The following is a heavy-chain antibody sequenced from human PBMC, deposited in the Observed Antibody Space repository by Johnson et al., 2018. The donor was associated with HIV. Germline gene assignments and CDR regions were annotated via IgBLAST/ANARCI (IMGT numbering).Heavy chain of an antibody. CDR2: ISFDGGDK. CDR1: GFSFSSYA. V-gene: IGHV3-30*18. Sequence: QVQLVESGGGAEGAVQPGRSLRLSCAASGFSFSSYAMHWVRPSPGKGLEWVAVISFDGGDKYYADSVKGRFTISRDNSKSTFFLQMNSLTPEDTGVYYCAKERRAPRAFDIWGQGTMVTVSS. J-gene: IGHJ3*02. CDR3: AKERRAPRAFDI.